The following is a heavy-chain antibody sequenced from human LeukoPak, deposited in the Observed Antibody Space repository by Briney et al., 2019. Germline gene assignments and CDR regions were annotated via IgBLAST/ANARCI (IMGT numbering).Heavy chain of an antibody. CDR3: ARSTGTRSGWPGNDYGMDV. CDR1: GYTFTGYY. D-gene: IGHD6-19*01. J-gene: IGHJ6*02. V-gene: IGHV1-2*04. Sequence: ASVKVSCKASGYTFTGYYMHWVRQAPGQGLEWMGWINPNSGGTNYAQKFQGWVTMTRDTSISTAYMELSRLRSDDTAVYYCARSTGTRSGWPGNDYGMDVWGQGTTVTVSS. CDR2: INPNSGGT.